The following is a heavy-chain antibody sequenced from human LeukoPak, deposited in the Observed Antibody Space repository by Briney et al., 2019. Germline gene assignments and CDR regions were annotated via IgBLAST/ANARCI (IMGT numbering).Heavy chain of an antibody. D-gene: IGHD6-19*01. CDR3: ARGFSSGWYYYFDY. CDR1: GFTFSSYW. V-gene: IGHV3-7*01. Sequence: PGGSLRRSCAASGFTFSSYWMSWVRQAPGKGLEWVANIKQDGSEKYYVDSVKGRFTISRDNAKNSLYLQMNSLRAEDTAVYYCARGFSSGWYYYFDYWGQGTLVTVSS. J-gene: IGHJ4*02. CDR2: IKQDGSEK.